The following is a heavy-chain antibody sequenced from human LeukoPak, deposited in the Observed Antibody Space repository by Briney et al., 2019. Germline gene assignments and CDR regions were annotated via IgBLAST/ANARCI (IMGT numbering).Heavy chain of an antibody. CDR1: GFNFANHA. V-gene: IGHV3-23*01. J-gene: IGHJ4*02. CDR2: ISGGGDIT. Sequence: PGGSLRLSCAASGFNFANHAMSWVRQTAGKGPEWVSAISGGGDITYYADSVKGRFTISRDNSKDTLFLQMHSLRPGDTAVYYCVREDTPATANYWGQGTLVIISS. D-gene: IGHD2-21*02. CDR3: VREDTPATANY.